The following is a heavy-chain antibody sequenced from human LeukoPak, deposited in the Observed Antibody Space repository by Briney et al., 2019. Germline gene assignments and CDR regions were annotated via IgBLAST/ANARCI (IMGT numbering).Heavy chain of an antibody. J-gene: IGHJ6*03. CDR1: VYTFTGYY. CDR2: INPNSGGT. Sequence: ASVTVSCKSSVYTFTGYYMHWVRQAPGQGLEWMGWINPNSGGTNYAQKFQGRVTMTRDTSISTAYMELSRLRSDDTAVYYCARDTLTGYQGQYYYYYMVVWGKGTTVTISS. CDR3: ARDTLTGYQGQYYYYYMVV. V-gene: IGHV1-2*02. D-gene: IGHD3-9*01.